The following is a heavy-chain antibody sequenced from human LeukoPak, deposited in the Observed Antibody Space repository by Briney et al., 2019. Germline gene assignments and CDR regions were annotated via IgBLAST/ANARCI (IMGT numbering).Heavy chain of an antibody. D-gene: IGHD1-1*01. Sequence: PGRSLRLSCAASGFTFSSYAMHWVRQAPGKGLEWVAVISYDGSNKYYADSVKGRFTISRDNSKNTLYLQMNSLKTEDTAVYYCTTERSTGNTPDAFDIWGQGTMVTVSS. CDR2: ISYDGSNK. CDR3: TTERSTGNTPDAFDI. J-gene: IGHJ3*02. CDR1: GFTFSSYA. V-gene: IGHV3-30-3*01.